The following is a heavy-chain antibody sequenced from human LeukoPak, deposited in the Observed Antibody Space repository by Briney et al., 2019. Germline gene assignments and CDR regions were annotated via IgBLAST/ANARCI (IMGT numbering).Heavy chain of an antibody. CDR2: FYTNDNT. Sequence: PSETLSLTCTVSGGSISSYYWTWIRQPAGKGLEWIGRFYTNDNTNYDPSLESRVSISVDTSKSQFYLQLTSVTAADTAVYFCARGVVTDDYYMDVWGKGITVIVSS. D-gene: IGHD2-21*02. CDR3: ARGVVTDDYYMDV. J-gene: IGHJ6*03. V-gene: IGHV4-4*07. CDR1: GGSISSYY.